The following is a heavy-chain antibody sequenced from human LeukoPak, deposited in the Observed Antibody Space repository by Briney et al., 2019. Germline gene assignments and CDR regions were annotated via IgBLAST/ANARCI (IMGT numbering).Heavy chain of an antibody. CDR2: VHYSESS. V-gene: IGHV4-59*01. Sequence: MPSETLSLTCTVSAGSIGGYYWSWIRQPPGKGLEWIGHVHYSESSNYNPSLESRVTISVDTSKYQSSLKLNSVTAADTAVYYCTRGGVYYFDSSGLVDDAFDIWGQGTVVTVSS. CDR1: AGSIGGYY. J-gene: IGHJ3*02. D-gene: IGHD3-22*01. CDR3: TRGGVYYFDSSGLVDDAFDI.